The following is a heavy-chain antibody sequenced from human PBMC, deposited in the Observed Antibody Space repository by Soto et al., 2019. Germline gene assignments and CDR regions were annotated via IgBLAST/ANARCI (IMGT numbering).Heavy chain of an antibody. Sequence: QVQLVQSGAEVKKPGSSVKVSCKASGGTFSSYAISWVRQAPGQGLEWMGGIIPIFGTANYAQKFQGRVTITADESTSTAYMELSSLRSEDTAVYYCARGIVATMGSTPDYYYGMDVWGQGTTVTVSS. D-gene: IGHD5-12*01. V-gene: IGHV1-69*12. CDR2: IIPIFGTA. J-gene: IGHJ6*02. CDR3: ARGIVATMGSTPDYYYGMDV. CDR1: GGTFSSYA.